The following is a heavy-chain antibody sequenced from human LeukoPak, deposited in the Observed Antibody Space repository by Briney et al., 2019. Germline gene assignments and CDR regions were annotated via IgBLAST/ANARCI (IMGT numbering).Heavy chain of an antibody. D-gene: IGHD1-26*01. CDR2: INPNSGDT. J-gene: IGHJ4*02. V-gene: IGHV1-2*02. CDR1: GYTLTDYY. CDR3: ARDWRGSYFPDF. Sequence: PGASVKVSCTASGYTLTDYYMHWVRQAPGQGLEWMGWINPNSGDTNYAQKFQGRVTMTRDTSITTAYMDLSRLTSDDTAIYYCARDWRGSYFPDFWGQGTLVTVSS.